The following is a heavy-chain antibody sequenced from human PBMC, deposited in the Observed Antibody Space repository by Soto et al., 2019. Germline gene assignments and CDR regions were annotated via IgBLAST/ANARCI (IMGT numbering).Heavy chain of an antibody. D-gene: IGHD6-19*01. CDR2: IYYSGST. V-gene: IGHV4-39*01. CDR1: GGSISSSSYY. J-gene: IGHJ4*02. CDR3: ARQGQWLDGSYFDY. Sequence: SETLSLTCTVSGGSISSSSYYWGWIRQHPGKGLEWIGSIYYSGSTYYNPSLKSRVTISVDTSKNQFSLKLSSVTAADTAVYYCARQGQWLDGSYFDYWGQGTLVTVSS.